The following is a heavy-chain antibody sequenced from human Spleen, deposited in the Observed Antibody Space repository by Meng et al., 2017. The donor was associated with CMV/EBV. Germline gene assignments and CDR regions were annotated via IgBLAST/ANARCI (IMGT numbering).Heavy chain of an antibody. CDR3: ARSADNWYFDL. V-gene: IGHV3-64*02. CDR1: GFNFSIYA. J-gene: IGHJ2*01. CDR2: INSNGLST. D-gene: IGHD2-15*01. Sequence: SCAASGFNFSIYAMHWVRQAPGKGLEYLSAINSNGLSTYYADSVKGRFTISRDNSKNTLWLQMGSLRSEDMAVYYCARSADNWYFDLWGRGTLVTVSS.